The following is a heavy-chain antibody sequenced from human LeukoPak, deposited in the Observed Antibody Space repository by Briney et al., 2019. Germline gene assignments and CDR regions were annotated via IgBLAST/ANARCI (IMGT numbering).Heavy chain of an antibody. D-gene: IGHD6-19*01. CDR2: IDTTSSYI. CDR3: ARGTQWLGSFRVEGPIDP. CDR1: GFTFSPYT. J-gene: IGHJ5*02. Sequence: PGGSLRLSCAASGFTFSPYTMNWVRQAPGKGLEWVSSIDTTSSYIYYADSVKGRFTISRDNAKNSLYLQMNSLRADDTAVYYCARGTQWLGSFRVEGPIDPWGQGTLVTVSS. V-gene: IGHV3-21*06.